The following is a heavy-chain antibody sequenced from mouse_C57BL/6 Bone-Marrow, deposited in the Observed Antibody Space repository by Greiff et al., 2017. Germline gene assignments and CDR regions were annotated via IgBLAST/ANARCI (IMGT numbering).Heavy chain of an antibody. CDR3: ARREVYYFYYFDD. CDR1: GYSFTGYY. Sequence: VQLQQSGPELVKPGASVKISCKASGYSFTGYYMNWVKQSPEKSLEWIGEINPSTGGTTYNQKFKAKATLTVDKSSSTAYMQLKSLTSEDSAVYYCARREVYYFYYFDDWGQGTTLTVSS. V-gene: IGHV1-42*01. D-gene: IGHD1-1*01. CDR2: INPSTGGT. J-gene: IGHJ2*01.